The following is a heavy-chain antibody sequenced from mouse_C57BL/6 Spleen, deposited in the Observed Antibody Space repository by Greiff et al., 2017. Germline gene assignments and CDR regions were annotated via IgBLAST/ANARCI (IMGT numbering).Heavy chain of an antibody. V-gene: IGHV5-9*01. CDR3: AIANWDWFAY. CDR1: GFTFSSYT. CDR2: ISGGGGNT. J-gene: IGHJ3*01. D-gene: IGHD4-1*01. Sequence: EVKLMESGGGLVKPGGSLKLSCAASGFTFSSYTMSWVRQTPEKRLEWVATISGGGGNTYYPDSVKGRFTISRDNAKNTLYLQMSSLRSEDTALYYCAIANWDWFAYWGQGTLVTVSA.